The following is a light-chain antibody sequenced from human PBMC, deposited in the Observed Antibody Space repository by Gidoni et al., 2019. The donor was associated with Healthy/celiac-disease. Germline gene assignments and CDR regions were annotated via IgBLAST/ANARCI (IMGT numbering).Light chain of an antibody. J-gene: IGKJ1*01. CDR1: QSVGSS. V-gene: IGKV3-20*01. CDR2: DAS. CDR3: QQYGSSPRT. Sequence: EIVLTQSPGTLSLSPGERATLSCRASQSVGSSLTWYQQQPGQAPRLLIYDASIRATGIPNRFSGSGSGTDFTLTISRLEPEDFAVYYCQQYGSSPRTFGQXTKVETK.